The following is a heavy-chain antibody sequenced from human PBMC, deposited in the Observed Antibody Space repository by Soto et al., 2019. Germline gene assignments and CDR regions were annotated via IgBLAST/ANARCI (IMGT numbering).Heavy chain of an antibody. CDR1: GFTFSTYA. Sequence: EVQLVESGGGLVQPGGSLRLSCAASGFTFSTYAMHWVRQAPGKGLEYVSAISSDGGSTYYANSVKGRFTISRDNSKNTLYLQMGSLRAEDMAVYYCASRYCSSTSCSYFHYWGQGTLVNVSS. CDR3: ASRYCSSTSCSYFHY. CDR2: ISSDGGST. D-gene: IGHD2-2*01. J-gene: IGHJ4*02. V-gene: IGHV3-64*01.